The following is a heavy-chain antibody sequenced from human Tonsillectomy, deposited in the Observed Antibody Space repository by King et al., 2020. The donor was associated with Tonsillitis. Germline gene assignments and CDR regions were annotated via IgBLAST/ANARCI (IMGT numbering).Heavy chain of an antibody. CDR3: ARLYSGYDVFDS. CDR1: GGSISSNTYY. Sequence: QLQESGPGLVKPSETLSLTCTVSGGSISSNTYYWGWIRQPPGKGLEGIVSINYSGSTHYNPSLKSGVTISVHTSKKQFSLKVSSVTAAETAVYYCARLYSGYDVFDSWGQGTLVTVSS. J-gene: IGHJ4*02. CDR2: INYSGST. D-gene: IGHD5-12*01. V-gene: IGHV4-39*01.